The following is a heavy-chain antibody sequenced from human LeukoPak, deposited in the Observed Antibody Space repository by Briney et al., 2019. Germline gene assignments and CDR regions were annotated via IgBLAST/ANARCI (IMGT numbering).Heavy chain of an antibody. CDR1: GGSISSYY. CDR3: ARGFEESLVSLNYFDY. J-gene: IGHJ4*02. Sequence: SETLSLTCTVSGGSISSYYWSWIRQPAGKGLEWIGRIYTSGSTNYNPSLKSRVTMSVDTSKNQFSLKLSSVTAADTAVYYCARGFEESLVSLNYFDYWGQGTLVTVSS. V-gene: IGHV4-4*07. CDR2: IYTSGST. D-gene: IGHD3-9*01.